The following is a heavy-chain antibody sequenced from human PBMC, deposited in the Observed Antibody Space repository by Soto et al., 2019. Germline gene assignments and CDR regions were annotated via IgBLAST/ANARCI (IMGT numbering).Heavy chain of an antibody. D-gene: IGHD3-16*02. V-gene: IGHV4-31*03. CDR2: IYYSGST. Sequence: QVQLQESGPGLVKPSQTLSLTCTVSGGSISSGGYYWSWIRQHPGKGLEWVGYIYYSGSTYYTPSLKSRVTIAVDTSKNQSSLKLSSVTAADTAVYYCARASFGGYDYVWGSYRDDAFDIWGQGTMVTVSS. CDR1: GGSISSGGYY. J-gene: IGHJ3*02. CDR3: ARASFGGYDYVWGSYRDDAFDI.